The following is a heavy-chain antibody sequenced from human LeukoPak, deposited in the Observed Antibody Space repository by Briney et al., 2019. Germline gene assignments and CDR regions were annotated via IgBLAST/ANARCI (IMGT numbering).Heavy chain of an antibody. CDR3: AADSDTVTRTDYYYYGMDV. CDR1: GFTFTSSA. V-gene: IGHV1-58*01. D-gene: IGHD4-17*01. CDR2: IVVGSGNT. Sequence: SVKVSCKASGFTFTSSAVQWVRQARGQRLEWIGWIVVGSGNTNYAQKFQERVTITRDMSTSTAYMELSSLRSEDTAVYYCAADSDTVTRTDYYYYGMDVWGKGTTVTVSS. J-gene: IGHJ6*04.